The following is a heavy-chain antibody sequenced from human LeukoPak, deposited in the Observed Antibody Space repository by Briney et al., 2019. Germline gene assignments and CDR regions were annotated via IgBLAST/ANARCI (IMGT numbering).Heavy chain of an antibody. D-gene: IGHD6-13*01. Sequence: ASVTVSCKPSGYTFTNYGISWVRQAPGLGLEWMGWISAYNGSTNYAQKVQGRVTMTTDTSTSTAYMELRSLRFDDTAVYYCARDQSVRLLQTSSTYFKHVFAIWGQGAMVTVSS. CDR1: GYTFTNYG. CDR2: ISAYNGST. J-gene: IGHJ3*02. CDR3: ARDQSVRLLQTSSTYFKHVFAI. V-gene: IGHV1-18*01.